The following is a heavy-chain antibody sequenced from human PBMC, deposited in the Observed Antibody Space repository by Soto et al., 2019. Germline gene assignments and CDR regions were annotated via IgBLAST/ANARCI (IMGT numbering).Heavy chain of an antibody. CDR2: VSYDGSKK. D-gene: IGHD5-18*01. J-gene: IGHJ4*02. CDR1: GFTFSSHG. V-gene: IGHV3-30*18. CDR3: AKDRVDAGIEEVDY. Sequence: QVQLVESGGGVVQPGRSLRLSCAASGFTFSSHGMHWVRQAPGKGLEWVAVVSYDGSKKYYGDSVKGRLTISRDNSKNTLYLQMNSLRVEDTAVYYCAKDRVDAGIEEVDYWGQGTLVTVSS.